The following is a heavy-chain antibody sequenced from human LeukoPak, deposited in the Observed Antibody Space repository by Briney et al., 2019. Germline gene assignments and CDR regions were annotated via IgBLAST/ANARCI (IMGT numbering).Heavy chain of an antibody. D-gene: IGHD5-18*01. CDR3: ARTETPMTQGFSFDY. CDR1: GFSVNSNF. CDR2: FHTGGST. Sequence: GGSLRLSCGASGFSVNSNFMSWVRQAPGKGLEWVSDFHTGGSTYYPDSVKGRFTISRDNSHNMLYLQMNYLRAEDTAVYYCARTETPMTQGFSFDYWGQGILVTVSS. J-gene: IGHJ4*02. V-gene: IGHV3-66*01.